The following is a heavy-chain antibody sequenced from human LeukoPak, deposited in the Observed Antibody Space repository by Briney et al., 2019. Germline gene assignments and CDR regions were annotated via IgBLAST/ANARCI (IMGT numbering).Heavy chain of an antibody. J-gene: IGHJ6*04. V-gene: IGHV3-48*03. CDR1: GFTFSSYE. CDR2: ISSSGSTI. CDR3: AALGITMIGGV. D-gene: IGHD3-10*02. Sequence: GGSLRLSCAASGFTFSSYEMNWVRQAPGEGRERVSYISSSGSTIYYADSAKGRFTNSRDHAKNSLYLQMNSLRAEDTAVYYCAALGITMIGGVWGKGTTVTISS.